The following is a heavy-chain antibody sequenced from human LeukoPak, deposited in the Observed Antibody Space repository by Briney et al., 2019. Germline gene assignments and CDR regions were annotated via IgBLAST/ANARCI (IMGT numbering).Heavy chain of an antibody. Sequence: GGSLRLSCAASRFTFSSYSMNWVRRAPGKGLEWVSSISSSSSYIYYADSVKGRFTISRDNAKNSLYLQMNSLRAEDTAVYYCAKMIVGATGGWGQGTLVTVSS. V-gene: IGHV3-21*01. D-gene: IGHD1-26*01. CDR3: AKMIVGATGG. J-gene: IGHJ4*02. CDR2: ISSSSSYI. CDR1: RFTFSSYS.